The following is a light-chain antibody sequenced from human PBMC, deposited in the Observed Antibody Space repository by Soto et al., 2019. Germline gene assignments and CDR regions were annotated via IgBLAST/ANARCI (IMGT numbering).Light chain of an antibody. CDR3: QQLSSYPVT. CDR1: QDIFIY. J-gene: IGKJ1*01. Sequence: KFTQYLSSLPATLGARATITCRARQDIFIYLAGYQQKPCKVPILLIYAAFSLQRGVPSRFRGSGSGTDFTLTIRSLQPEDFATYHCQQLSSYPVTFGKGTKVDIK. V-gene: IGKV1-9*01. CDR2: AAF.